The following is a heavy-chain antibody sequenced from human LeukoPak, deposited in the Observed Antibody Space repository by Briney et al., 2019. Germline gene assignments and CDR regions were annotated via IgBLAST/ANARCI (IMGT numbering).Heavy chain of an antibody. CDR2: ISQSGST. Sequence: SGTLSLTCAVSGGSISSSNWWSWVRQPPEKGPEWIGEISQSGSTNYNPSLKSRVTMSVDKSKNQFSLKLTSVTAADTAVYYCARAGRYYDSTGYYWYFDFWGQGTLVTVSS. D-gene: IGHD3-22*01. V-gene: IGHV4-4*02. J-gene: IGHJ4*02. CDR1: GGSISSSNW. CDR3: ARAGRYYDSTGYYWYFDF.